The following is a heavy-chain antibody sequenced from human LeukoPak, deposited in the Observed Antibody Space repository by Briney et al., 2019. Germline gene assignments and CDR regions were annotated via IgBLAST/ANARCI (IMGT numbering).Heavy chain of an antibody. D-gene: IGHD1-26*01. CDR3: ARDRATNY. J-gene: IGHJ4*02. CDR1: GFTFSRYW. CDR2: IKEDGSEK. V-gene: IGHV3-7*01. Sequence: GGSLRLSCAASGFTFSRYWMSWVRQAPGKGREWVANIKEDGSEKYYVASVKGRFTISRDNDKNSLYVQMNSLRAEDTAVYYCARDRATNYWGQGTLVTVSS.